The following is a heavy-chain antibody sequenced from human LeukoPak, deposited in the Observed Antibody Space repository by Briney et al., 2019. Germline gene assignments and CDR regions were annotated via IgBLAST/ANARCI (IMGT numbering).Heavy chain of an antibody. V-gene: IGHV4-59*01. Sequence: SETLSLTCGVYGGSFSGYYWSWIRQPPGKGLEWIGYIYYSGSTNYNPSLKSRVTISVDTSKNQFSLRLSSVTAADTAVYYCARDTYYYDSSGYPVGYFDYWGQGTLVTVSS. D-gene: IGHD3-22*01. CDR3: ARDTYYYDSSGYPVGYFDY. CDR1: GGSFSGYY. CDR2: IYYSGST. J-gene: IGHJ4*02.